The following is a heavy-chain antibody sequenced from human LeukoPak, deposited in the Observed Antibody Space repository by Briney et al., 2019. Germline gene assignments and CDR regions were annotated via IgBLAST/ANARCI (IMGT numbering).Heavy chain of an antibody. V-gene: IGHV4-34*01. CDR1: GGSFSGYY. Sequence: PSETLSLTCAVYGGSFSGYYWSWIRQPPGKGLEWIGEINHSGSTNYNPSLKSRVTISVDTSKNQFSLKLSSVTAADTAVYYCARQGGRSGLSHYWGQGTLVTVSS. D-gene: IGHD3-16*02. CDR3: ARQGGRSGLSHY. CDR2: INHSGST. J-gene: IGHJ4*02.